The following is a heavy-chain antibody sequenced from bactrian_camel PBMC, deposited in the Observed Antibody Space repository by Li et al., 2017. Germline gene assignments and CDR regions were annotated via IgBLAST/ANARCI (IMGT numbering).Heavy chain of an antibody. CDR3: ARKRRFGSCIDDMTAGDY. CDR2: VYTSVRRT. V-gene: IGHV3S63*01. J-gene: IGHJ4*01. Sequence: HVQLVESGGGSVQAGGSLRLSCLALYFPYDTNNRMGWFRQVPGKEREGVAAVYTSVRRTYFSDSVKGRFTISQDNDKTVYLEMNNLQPEDTAMYYCARKRRFGSCIDDMTAGDYWGQGTQVTVS. D-gene: IGHD5*01. CDR1: YFPYDTNNR.